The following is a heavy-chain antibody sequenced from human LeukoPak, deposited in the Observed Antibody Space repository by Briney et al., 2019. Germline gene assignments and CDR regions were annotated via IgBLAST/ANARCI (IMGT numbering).Heavy chain of an antibody. J-gene: IGHJ4*02. Sequence: QPGGSLRLSYAVSGFSISKYWMDWVRQAPGKGPVWVSHLNGDGRTTYADSVKGRFTISRDNAKNTLYLQMDSPRAEDTAVYYCVRENNGIDYWGQGTLVTVSS. CDR2: LNGDGRT. D-gene: IGHD1-14*01. V-gene: IGHV3-74*03. CDR3: VRENNGIDY. CDR1: GFSISKYW.